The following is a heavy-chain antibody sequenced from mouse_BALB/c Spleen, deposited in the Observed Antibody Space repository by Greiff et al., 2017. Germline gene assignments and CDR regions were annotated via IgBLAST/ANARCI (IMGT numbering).Heavy chain of an antibody. CDR2: ISYDGSN. Sequence: EVQLQESGPGLVKPSQSLSLTCSVTGYSITSGYYWNWIRQFPGNKLEWMGYISYDGSNNYNPSLKNRISITRDTSKNQFFLKLNSVTTEDTATYYCARDQLGRYFDVWGAGTTVTVSS. J-gene: IGHJ1*01. D-gene: IGHD4-1*02. CDR3: ARDQLGRYFDV. CDR1: GYSITSGYY. V-gene: IGHV3-6*02.